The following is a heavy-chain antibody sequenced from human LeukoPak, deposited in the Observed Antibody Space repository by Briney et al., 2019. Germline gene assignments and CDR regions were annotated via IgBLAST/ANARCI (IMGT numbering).Heavy chain of an antibody. D-gene: IGHD3-9*01. J-gene: IGHJ6*02. Sequence: GGSLRLSCAASGFTFSSYAMSWVRQAPGKGLEWVSAISGSGGITYYADSVKGRFTISRDNSKNTLYLQMNSLRAEDTAVYYCAKASVDSLSPGLYYYCGMDVWGQGNTVTVSS. CDR3: AKASVDSLSPGLYYYCGMDV. CDR1: GFTFSSYA. CDR2: ISGSGGIT. V-gene: IGHV3-23*01.